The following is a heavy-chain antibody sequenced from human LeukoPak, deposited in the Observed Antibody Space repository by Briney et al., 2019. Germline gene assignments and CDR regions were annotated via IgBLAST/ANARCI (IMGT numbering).Heavy chain of an antibody. CDR3: ARMRGGVQLWGD. V-gene: IGHV4-39*01. Sequence: SETLSLTCTVSSGSFSSSSYFCGWIRQSPGMGLEWIATINYTGTTYYNPSLKSRVTTSVDTSRNQFSLKLTSVTAADTAVYYCARMRGGVQLWGDWGQGALVTVSS. J-gene: IGHJ4*01. CDR2: INYTGTT. D-gene: IGHD3-10*01. CDR1: SGSFSSSSYF.